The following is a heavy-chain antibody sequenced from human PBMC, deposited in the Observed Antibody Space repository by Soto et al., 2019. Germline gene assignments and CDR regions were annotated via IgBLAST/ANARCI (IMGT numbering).Heavy chain of an antibody. Sequence: EVQLVESGGNLVQPGGSLRLSCAASGFTFSNYWMHWVRQAPGKGLVWVSRINGDGSSTSYADSVKGQFTIARDTANNPLLLQMNSLTAEATAVYYCTRPPSTAPDYWGQGTRVT. CDR2: INGDGSST. CDR1: GFTFSNYW. J-gene: IGHJ4*02. CDR3: TRPPSTAPDY. D-gene: IGHD4-17*01. V-gene: IGHV3-74*01.